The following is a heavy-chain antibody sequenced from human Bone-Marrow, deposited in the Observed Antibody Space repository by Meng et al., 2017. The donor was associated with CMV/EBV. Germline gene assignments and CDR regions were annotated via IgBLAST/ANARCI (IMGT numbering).Heavy chain of an antibody. J-gene: IGHJ5*02. V-gene: IGHV1-8*03. Sequence: ASVKVSCKASGYTFTSYDINWVRQATGQGLEWMGWMNPNSGNTSYAQKFQGRVTITRNTSISTAYMELSSLRSEDTAVYYCARGGTGILSTSFDPWGQGTLVTVSS. CDR2: MNPNSGNT. CDR3: ARGGTGILSTSFDP. CDR1: GYTFTSYD. D-gene: IGHD2-15*01.